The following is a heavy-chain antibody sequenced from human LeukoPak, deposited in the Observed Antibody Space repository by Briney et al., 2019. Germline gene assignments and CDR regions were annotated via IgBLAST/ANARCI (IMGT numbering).Heavy chain of an antibody. J-gene: IGHJ5*02. CDR2: ISSSSSYT. D-gene: IGHD1-26*01. V-gene: IGHV3-11*05. CDR1: GFTFSDYY. CDR3: ARDLIVGATHWFDP. Sequence: GGSLRLSCAASGFTFSDYYMSWIRQAPGKGLEWVSYISSSSSYTNYADSVRGRFTISRDNSKNTLYLQMNSLRAEDTAVYYCARDLIVGATHWFDPWGQGTLVTVSS.